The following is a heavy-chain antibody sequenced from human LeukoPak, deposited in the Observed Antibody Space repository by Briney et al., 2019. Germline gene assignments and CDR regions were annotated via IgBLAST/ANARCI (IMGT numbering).Heavy chain of an antibody. D-gene: IGHD1-26*01. V-gene: IGHV3-23*01. J-gene: IGHJ4*02. CDR3: AKGGKWDVTPFDY. Sequence: PGRSLRLSCAASGFTCTSYSMNWVRQAPGKGLEWVSTISGGGGSTYYADSVKGRFTISRDNSKNTLYLQVNSLRAEDTAVYYCAKGGKWDVTPFDYWGQGTLVTVSS. CDR2: ISGGGGST. CDR1: GFTCTSYS.